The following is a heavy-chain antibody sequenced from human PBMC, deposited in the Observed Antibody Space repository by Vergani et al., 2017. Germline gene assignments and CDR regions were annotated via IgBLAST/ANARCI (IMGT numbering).Heavy chain of an antibody. J-gene: IGHJ2*01. CDR2: IHNRGKT. CDR3: ARSQGDYWYFAL. CDR1: GYSIGSGFY. Sequence: QVRLEESGPGLVKPSETLSLTCSVSGYSIGSGFYWAWIRQSPGEGLQWLTSIHNRGKTYHNPSLKSRVSVSLDTYKNRFYLNLTSVTATDTAVYYCARSQGDYWYFALWGPGSLVTVSS. V-gene: IGHV4-38-2*01. D-gene: IGHD2-21*01.